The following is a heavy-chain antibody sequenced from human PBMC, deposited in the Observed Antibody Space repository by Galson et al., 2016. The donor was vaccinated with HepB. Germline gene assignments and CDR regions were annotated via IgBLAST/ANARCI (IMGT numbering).Heavy chain of an antibody. Sequence: SLRLSCAASGLTVGGNYMSWVRQAPGKGLEWVSSIFSGGGTYYADSVKGRVTISRDNSKNTVYLEMDNLSPGDTAVYYCARFGGATGGDWFDPWGQGTLVTVSS. CDR2: IFSGGGT. J-gene: IGHJ5*02. CDR3: ARFGGATGGDWFDP. V-gene: IGHV3-53*01. CDR1: GLTVGGNY. D-gene: IGHD1-26*01.